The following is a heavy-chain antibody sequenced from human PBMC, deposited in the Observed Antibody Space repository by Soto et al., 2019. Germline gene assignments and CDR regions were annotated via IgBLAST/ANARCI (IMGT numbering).Heavy chain of an antibody. V-gene: IGHV4-39*01. CDR3: ARHIWAGIQLWLPYYYYYMDV. D-gene: IGHD5-18*01. CDR1: GGSISSSSYY. CDR2: IYYSGST. J-gene: IGHJ6*03. Sequence: PSETLSLTCTVSGGSISSSSYYWGWIRQPPGKGLEWIGSIYYSGSTYYNPSLKSRVTISVDTSKNQFSLKLSSATAADTAVYYCARHIWAGIQLWLPYYYYYMDVWGKGTTVTVSS.